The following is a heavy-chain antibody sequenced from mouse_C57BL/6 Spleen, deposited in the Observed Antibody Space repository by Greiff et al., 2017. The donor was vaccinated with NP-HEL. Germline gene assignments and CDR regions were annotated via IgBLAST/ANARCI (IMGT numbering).Heavy chain of an antibody. D-gene: IGHD2-3*01. V-gene: IGHV10-3*01. Sequence: EVKLVESGGGLVQPKGSLKLSCAASGFTFNTYAMHWVRQAPGKGLEWVARIRSKSSNYATYYADSVKDRFTISRDDSQSMLYLQMNNLKTEDTAMYYCVRGGGIYDGYYGAMDYWGQGTSVTVSS. CDR2: IRSKSSNYAT. CDR3: VRGGGIYDGYYGAMDY. J-gene: IGHJ4*01. CDR1: GFTFNTYA.